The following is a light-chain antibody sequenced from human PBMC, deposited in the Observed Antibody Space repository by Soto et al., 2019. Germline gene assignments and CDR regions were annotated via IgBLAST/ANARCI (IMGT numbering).Light chain of an antibody. CDR3: QQSYSTPWT. CDR2: AAY. CDR1: QSSSSY. V-gene: IGKV1-39*01. J-gene: IGKJ1*01. Sequence: ETQMTQSPSSLSAPRGVRVSFTCRASQSSSSYLQWYQQKPGKAPKLLIYAAYSVQSGVPSRFSGSGSGTDSTLTISSLQPEDFATYYCQQSYSTPWTFGQGTKVDI.